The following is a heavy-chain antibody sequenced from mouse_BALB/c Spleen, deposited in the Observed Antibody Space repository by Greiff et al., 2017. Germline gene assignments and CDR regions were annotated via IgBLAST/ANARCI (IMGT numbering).Heavy chain of an antibody. CDR1: GYAFSSYW. Sequence: VKLMESGAELVRPGSSVKISCKASGYAFSSYWMNWVKQRPGQGLEWIGQIYPGDGDTNYNGKFKGKATLTADKSSSTAYMQLSSLTSEDSAVYFCARDTTDWYFDVWGAGTTVTVSS. V-gene: IGHV1-80*01. J-gene: IGHJ1*01. CDR3: ARDTTDWYFDV. D-gene: IGHD1-1*01. CDR2: IYPGDGDT.